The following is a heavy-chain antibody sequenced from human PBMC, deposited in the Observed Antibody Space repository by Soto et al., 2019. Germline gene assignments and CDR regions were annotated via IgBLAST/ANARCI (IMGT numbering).Heavy chain of an antibody. Sequence: PSETLYLTCTVAGDSITSYCWTWIWQPPGKGLEWIGDIHYSGSTNYNPSLKSRVTISTDTSKNQFSLNLSSVTAADTAVYYCARDPISARPFFDYWGQGTLVTVSS. V-gene: IGHV4-59*01. D-gene: IGHD6-6*01. CDR1: GDSITSYC. J-gene: IGHJ4*02. CDR2: IHYSGST. CDR3: ARDPISARPFFDY.